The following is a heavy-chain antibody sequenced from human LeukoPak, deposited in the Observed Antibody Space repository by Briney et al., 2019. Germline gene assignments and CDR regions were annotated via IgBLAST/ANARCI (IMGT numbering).Heavy chain of an antibody. CDR1: GGSISSYY. CDR3: AREGVAAPSPEDYYYGMDV. V-gene: IGHV4-59*01. CDR2: IYYSGST. J-gene: IGHJ6*02. D-gene: IGHD6-19*01. Sequence: PSETLSLTWTVAGGSISSYYWSWIRQPPGKGMEWIGYIYYSGSTNYNPSLKSRVTISVDTSKNQFSLKLSSVTAADTAVYYRAREGVAAPSPEDYYYGMDVWGQGTTVTVSS.